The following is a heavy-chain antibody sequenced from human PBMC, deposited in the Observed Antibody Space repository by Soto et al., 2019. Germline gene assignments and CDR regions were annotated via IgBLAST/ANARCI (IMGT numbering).Heavy chain of an antibody. J-gene: IGHJ6*02. Sequence: EVPLLESGGGLVQPGGSLRLSCAASGFTFSSYAMSWVRQAPGKGLEWVSAISGSGGSTYYADSVKGRFTISRDNSKNTLYLQMNSLRAEDTAVYYCAKLPTVVTFDYYYYGMDVWGQGTTVTVSS. V-gene: IGHV3-23*01. CDR3: AKLPTVVTFDYYYYGMDV. CDR1: GFTFSSYA. CDR2: ISGSGGST. D-gene: IGHD4-17*01.